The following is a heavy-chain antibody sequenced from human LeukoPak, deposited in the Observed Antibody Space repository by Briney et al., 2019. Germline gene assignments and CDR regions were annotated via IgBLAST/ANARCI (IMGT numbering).Heavy chain of an antibody. CDR2: ISYDGRNI. CDR1: GFTFNNYG. V-gene: IGHV3-30*18. Sequence: GGSLRLSCAASGFTFNNYGMHWVRQAPGKGLERVAVISYDGRNIHYPDSVKGRFTISRDISTDTLWLQMDSLRTEDTAVYYCAKGPLRGTAAAIDYWGQGTLVTVSS. J-gene: IGHJ4*02. D-gene: IGHD2-2*01. CDR3: AKGPLRGTAAAIDY.